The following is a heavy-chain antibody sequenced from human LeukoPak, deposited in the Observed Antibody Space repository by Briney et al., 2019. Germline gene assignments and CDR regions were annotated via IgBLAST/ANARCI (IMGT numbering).Heavy chain of an antibody. D-gene: IGHD2-15*01. V-gene: IGHV3-48*03. J-gene: IGHJ4*02. Sequence: PGGSLRLSCAASGFTFSSYEMSWVRQAPGKGLEWVSYISSSGSTIYYADSVKGRFTISRDNAKNSLYLQMNSLRAEDTAVYYCARPRPGGYIDYWGQGTLVTVSS. CDR3: ARPRPGGYIDY. CDR2: ISSSGSTI. CDR1: GFTFSSYE.